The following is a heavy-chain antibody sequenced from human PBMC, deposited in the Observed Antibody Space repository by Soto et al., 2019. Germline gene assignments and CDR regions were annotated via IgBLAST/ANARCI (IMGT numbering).Heavy chain of an antibody. CDR1: GISIRTYD. CDR3: WEFATCGFLDY. J-gene: IGHJ4*02. CDR2: IYCSVST. V-gene: IGHV4-59*01. D-gene: IGHD6-25*01. Sequence: SETLPLPGTVSGISIRTYDWTWLRQPPGKRLEWVGAIYCSVSTTYNPSLRNRVTFSFNTSKNQFSLSLTSGTAADTPVFFCWEFATCGFLDYWGQGTLVTVSS.